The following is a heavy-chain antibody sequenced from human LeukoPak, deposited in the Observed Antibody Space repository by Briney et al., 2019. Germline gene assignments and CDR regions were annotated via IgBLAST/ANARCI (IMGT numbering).Heavy chain of an antibody. D-gene: IGHD6-13*01. J-gene: IGHJ4*02. CDR3: ARDPGSSWDY. CDR2: IWYDGSNK. Sequence: GGSLRLSCAASGFTFSSYAMSWVRQAPGKGLEWVAVIWYDGSNKYYADSVKGRFTISRDNSKNTLYLQMNSLRAEDTAVYYCARDPGSSWDYWGQGTLVTVSS. V-gene: IGHV3-33*08. CDR1: GFTFSSYA.